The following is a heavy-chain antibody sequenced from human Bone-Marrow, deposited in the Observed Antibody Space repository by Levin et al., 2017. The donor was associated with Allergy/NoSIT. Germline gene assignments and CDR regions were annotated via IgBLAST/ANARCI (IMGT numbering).Heavy chain of an antibody. CDR1: GYTFTNNW. CDR3: AREWLLSSFDS. V-gene: IGHV5-51*01. Sequence: PGGSLRLSCKASGYTFTNNWIGWVRQMPGKGLEWMGIIHPRDSDARYSPSVQGQVTFSADNSISTVYLHWRSLKASDTATYYCAREWLLSSFDSWGQGTLVTVSS. CDR2: IHPRDSDA. D-gene: IGHD3-3*01. J-gene: IGHJ4*02.